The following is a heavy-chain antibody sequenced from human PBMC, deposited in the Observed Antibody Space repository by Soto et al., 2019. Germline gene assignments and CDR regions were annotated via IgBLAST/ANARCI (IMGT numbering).Heavy chain of an antibody. V-gene: IGHV3-21*01. CDR2: ISSSSSYI. Sequence: EVRLVESGGGLVKPGGSLRLSCAASGFTFSSYSMNWVRQAPGKGLEWVSSISSSSSYIYYADSVKGRFTISRDNAKNSLYLQMNSLRAEDTAVYYCARVGRDGYNTNYWGQGTLVTVSS. J-gene: IGHJ4*02. CDR3: ARVGRDGYNTNY. D-gene: IGHD5-12*01. CDR1: GFTFSSYS.